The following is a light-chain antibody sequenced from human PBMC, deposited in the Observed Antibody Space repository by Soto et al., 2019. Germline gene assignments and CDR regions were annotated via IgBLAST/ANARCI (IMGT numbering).Light chain of an antibody. CDR1: NVGEYDY. V-gene: IGLV2-8*01. J-gene: IGLJ3*02. Sequence: QSALTQPPSASGSPGQSVTISCTGSNVGEYDYVSWYQQHPGKAPKLMIHEVTKRPSGVPDRFSGSKSGNTASLTVSGLQAEYEADYYCSSFAGSNIWVFGGGTQLTVL. CDR3: SSFAGSNIWV. CDR2: EVT.